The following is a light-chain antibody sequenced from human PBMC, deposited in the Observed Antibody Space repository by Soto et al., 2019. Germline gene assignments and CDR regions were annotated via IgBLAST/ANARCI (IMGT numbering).Light chain of an antibody. CDR3: LQFDNWPAWT. V-gene: IGKV3-15*01. CDR2: GAP. CDR1: QSISTN. Sequence: ELVMTQSPVTLSVSPGQRAILTCGASQSISTNLAWYQQKPGQAPRLLIYGAPTRATDIPARFSGSGSGTEFTLTISSLQPEDFAVYYGLQFDNWPAWTFGHGTRVQV. J-gene: IGKJ1*01.